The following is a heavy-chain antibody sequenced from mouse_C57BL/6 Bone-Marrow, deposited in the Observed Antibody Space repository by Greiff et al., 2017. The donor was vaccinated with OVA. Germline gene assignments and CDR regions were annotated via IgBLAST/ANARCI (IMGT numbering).Heavy chain of an antibody. D-gene: IGHD4-1*01. Sequence: QVQLKESGAELARPGASVKLSCKASGYTFTSYGISWVKQRTGQGLEWIGEIYPRSGNTYYNEKFKGKATLTADKSSSTAYMELRSLTSEDSAVXFCARQLGRYWYFDVWGTGTTVTVSS. V-gene: IGHV1-81*01. CDR1: GYTFTSYG. J-gene: IGHJ1*03. CDR3: ARQLGRYWYFDV. CDR2: IYPRSGNT.